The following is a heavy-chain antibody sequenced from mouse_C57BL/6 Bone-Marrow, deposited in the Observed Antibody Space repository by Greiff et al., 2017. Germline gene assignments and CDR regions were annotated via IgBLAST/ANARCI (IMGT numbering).Heavy chain of an antibody. CDR2: IYPRSGNT. CDR3: ARSSGYWGFAY. J-gene: IGHJ3*01. CDR1: GYTFTSYG. D-gene: IGHD2-3*01. Sequence: VQLQHSGAELARPGASVKLSCKASGYTFTSYGISWVKQRTGQGLEWIGEIYPRSGNTYYNEKFKGKATLTADKSSSTAYMELRSLTSEDSAVYFCARSSGYWGFAYWGQGTLVTVSA. V-gene: IGHV1-81*01.